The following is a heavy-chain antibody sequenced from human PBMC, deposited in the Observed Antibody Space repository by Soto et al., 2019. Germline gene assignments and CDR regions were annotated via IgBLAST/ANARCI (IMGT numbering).Heavy chain of an antibody. J-gene: IGHJ4*02. CDR1: GYTLTELS. CDR3: ATGFRSSGWYIFDY. CDR2: FDPEDGET. V-gene: IGHV1-24*01. D-gene: IGHD6-19*01. Sequence: GASVKVSCKVSGYTLTELSMHWARQAPGKGLELMGGFDPEDGETIYAQKFQGRVTMTEDTSTHTAYMELSSLRSEDTAVYYCATGFRSSGWYIFDYWGQGTLVTVSS.